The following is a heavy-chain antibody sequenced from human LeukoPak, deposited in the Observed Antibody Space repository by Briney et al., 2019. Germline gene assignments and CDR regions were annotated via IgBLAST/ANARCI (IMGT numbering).Heavy chain of an antibody. CDR1: GYTFTSNY. CDR2: ISPSGGST. Sequence: GASVKVSCKAFGYTFTSNYMHWVRQAPGQGPEWMGVISPSGGSTTYAQKFQGRVTITRDTSASTAYMELSSLRSEDMAVYYCASEQDGAFDIRGQGTMVTVSS. V-gene: IGHV1-46*01. J-gene: IGHJ3*02. CDR3: ASEQDGAFDI.